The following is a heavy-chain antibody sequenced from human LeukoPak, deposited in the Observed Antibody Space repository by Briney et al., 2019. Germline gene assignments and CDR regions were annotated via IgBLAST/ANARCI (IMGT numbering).Heavy chain of an antibody. CDR2: ISGSGGST. Sequence: GGSLRLSCAASGLDFSKYAMNWVRQAPGKGLEWVSSISGSGGSTFYTGSVKGRFTISRDNSKNTLFLQLNSLRAEDTAVYYCAITLYDFWIGTYVERDYWGQGTLVTVSS. CDR1: GLDFSKYA. J-gene: IGHJ4*02. V-gene: IGHV3-23*01. CDR3: AITLYDFWIGTYVERDY. D-gene: IGHD3-3*01.